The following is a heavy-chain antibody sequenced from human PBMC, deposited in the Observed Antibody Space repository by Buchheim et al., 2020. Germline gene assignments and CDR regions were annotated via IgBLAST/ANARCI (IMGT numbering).Heavy chain of an antibody. J-gene: IGHJ6*02. CDR3: AKGRYSSGWYVYYGMDV. Sequence: QVQLQQRGAGLLKPSETLSLPCAVYGGSFSGYYWSWIRQPPGKGLEWIGEINHSGSTNYNPSLKSRVTISVDTSKNQFSLKLSSVTAADTAVYYCAKGRYSSGWYVYYGMDVWGQGTT. CDR1: GGSFSGYY. V-gene: IGHV4-34*01. D-gene: IGHD6-19*01. CDR2: INHSGST.